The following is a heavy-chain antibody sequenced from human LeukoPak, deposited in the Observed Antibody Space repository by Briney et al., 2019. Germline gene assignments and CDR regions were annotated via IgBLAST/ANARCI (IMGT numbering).Heavy chain of an antibody. CDR3: TRGRYYLDS. D-gene: IGHD4-17*01. CDR1: GFTFSTYW. V-gene: IGHV3-74*01. CDR2: FNSDGRSA. Sequence: GGSLRLSCAASGFTFSTYWMHWVRHAPGKGLVWVSRFNSDGRSAYYADSVKGRFTISRDNAKNTLYLQMNSLRAEDTAVYYCTRGRYYLDSWGQGTLVTVSS. J-gene: IGHJ4*02.